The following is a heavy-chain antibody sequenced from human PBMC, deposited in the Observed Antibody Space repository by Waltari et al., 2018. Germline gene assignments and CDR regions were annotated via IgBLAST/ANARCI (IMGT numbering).Heavy chain of an antibody. CDR2: IYYSGST. J-gene: IGHJ4*02. CDR1: GGSISSSSYY. V-gene: IGHV4-39*01. Sequence: QLQLQESGPGLVKPSETLSLTCTVSGGSISSSSYYWGWIRQPPGKGLEWIGSIYYSGSTTYNPSLKSRVTISVDTSKNQFSLKLSSVTAADTAVYYCARHVVKYDYVWGSDPYYFDYWGQGTLVTVSS. CDR3: ARHVVKYDYVWGSDPYYFDY. D-gene: IGHD3-16*01.